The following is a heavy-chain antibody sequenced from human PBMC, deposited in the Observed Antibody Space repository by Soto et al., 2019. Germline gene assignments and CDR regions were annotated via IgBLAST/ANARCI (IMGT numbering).Heavy chain of an antibody. CDR1: GDSLNSGGYS. V-gene: IGHV4-30-2*01. D-gene: IGHD6-13*01. J-gene: IGHJ4*02. CDR2: IYYSGST. Sequence: SETLSLTCAVSGDSLNSGGYSWSWIRLPPQKGLEWIGYIYYSGSTHYKSSLQSRVTMSLDRSKNEFSLRLNAVTAADTAVYYCARNRVGSSWYVDYWGQGIQVTVSS. CDR3: ARNRVGSSWYVDY.